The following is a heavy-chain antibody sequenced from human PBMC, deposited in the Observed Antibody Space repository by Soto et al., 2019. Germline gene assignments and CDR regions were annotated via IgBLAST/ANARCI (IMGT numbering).Heavy chain of an antibody. CDR2: IFYSGIT. CDR3: ARHLELGQRHFDY. D-gene: IGHD3-10*01. V-gene: IGHV4-59*08. J-gene: IGHJ4*02. Sequence: SETLSLTCTVSGGSISSFYWSWIRQPPGKRLEWIGYIFYSGITNYNPSLKSRVTISVDTSKNQFSLKLSSVTAADTAVYYCARHLELGQRHFDYWGQGTLVTVSS. CDR1: GGSISSFY.